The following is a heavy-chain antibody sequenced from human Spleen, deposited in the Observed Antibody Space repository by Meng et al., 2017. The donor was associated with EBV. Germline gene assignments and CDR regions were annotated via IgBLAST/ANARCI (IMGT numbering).Heavy chain of an antibody. CDR1: GSAFRYSA. V-gene: IGHV1-69*01. CDR3: ARESGRGYTPDF. D-gene: IGHD3-10*01. Sequence: QVQVGQSGAVVKKPGSSVKFSGKASGSAFRYSAISWVRQAPGQGLEWMGGLIPDFGTPDYAPNYQDRVTITADESTSTAYMELNSLTTEDTAIYYCARESGRGYTPDFWGQGTLVTVSS. CDR2: LIPDFGTP. J-gene: IGHJ4*02.